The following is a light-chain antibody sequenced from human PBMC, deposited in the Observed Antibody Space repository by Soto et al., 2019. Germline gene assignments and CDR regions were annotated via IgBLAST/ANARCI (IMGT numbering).Light chain of an antibody. CDR1: SSDVGGYNY. V-gene: IGLV2-14*01. CDR2: DVS. J-gene: IGLJ1*01. CDR3: SSYTSSSTYV. Sequence: QSALTRLASGSGAALEASGISCTETSSDVGGYNYVSWYQQHPGKAPKLMVYDVSNRPSGVSNRFSGSKSGNTASLTISGLQAEDEADYYCSSYTSSSTYVFGTGTKVTVL.